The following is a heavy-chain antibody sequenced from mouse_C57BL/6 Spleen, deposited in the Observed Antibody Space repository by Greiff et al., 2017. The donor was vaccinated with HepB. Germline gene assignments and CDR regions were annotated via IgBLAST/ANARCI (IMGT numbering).Heavy chain of an antibody. CDR3: ARGITTVVASDY. CDR1: GYTFTSYW. D-gene: IGHD1-1*01. J-gene: IGHJ2*01. Sequence: QVQLQQPGAELVKPGASVKMSCKASGYTFTSYWITWVKQRPGQGLEWIGDIYPGSGSTNYNEKFKSKSTLTVDTSTSTAYMRLSSLTSADSAVYYCARGITTVVASDYWGQGTTLTVSS. V-gene: IGHV1-55*01. CDR2: IYPGSGST.